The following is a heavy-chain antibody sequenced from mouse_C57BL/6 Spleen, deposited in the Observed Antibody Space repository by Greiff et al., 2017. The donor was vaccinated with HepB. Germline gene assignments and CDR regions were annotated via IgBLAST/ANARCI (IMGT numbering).Heavy chain of an antibody. Sequence: EVQLQESGAELVRPGASVKLSCTASGFNIKDDYMHWVKQRPEQGLEWIGWIDPENGDTEYASKFQGKATITADTSSNTAYLQLSSLTSEDTAVYYCTSVVAPSYFDVWGTGTTVTVSS. CDR3: TSVVAPSYFDV. V-gene: IGHV14-4*01. D-gene: IGHD1-1*01. CDR2: IDPENGDT. CDR1: GFNIKDDY. J-gene: IGHJ1*03.